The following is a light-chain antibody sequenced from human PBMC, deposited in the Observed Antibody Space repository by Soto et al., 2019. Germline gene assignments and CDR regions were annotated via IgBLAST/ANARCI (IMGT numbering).Light chain of an antibody. Sequence: DIVLTQSPGTLSLSPGERVALSCRASQSVGSNYLAWYQQKPGQAPRLLISGASSRATGIPDRFSGSGSGTDFTLNISRLEPEDSAVYYCQQYGSSPWAFVQGTKVEIK. CDR3: QQYGSSPWA. CDR1: QSVGSNY. CDR2: GAS. J-gene: IGKJ1*01. V-gene: IGKV3-20*01.